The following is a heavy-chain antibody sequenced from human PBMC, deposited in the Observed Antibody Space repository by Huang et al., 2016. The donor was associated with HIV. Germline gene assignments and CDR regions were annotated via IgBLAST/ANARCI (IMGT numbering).Heavy chain of an antibody. CDR2: ISSSSNYI. D-gene: IGHD2-2*01. J-gene: IGHJ3*02. CDR1: GFTFYIYG. V-gene: IGHV3-21*01. CDR3: ARDLKSSSWIDI. Sequence: EEQLVESGGGLVKPGGSLRLSCAASGFTFYIYGMNWVRQAPGKVLGVVSSISSSSNYIYYAESVKGRFAVSRDNAKNSLYLQMDSLRDEDTAVYYCARDLKSSSWIDIWGHGTMVTVSS.